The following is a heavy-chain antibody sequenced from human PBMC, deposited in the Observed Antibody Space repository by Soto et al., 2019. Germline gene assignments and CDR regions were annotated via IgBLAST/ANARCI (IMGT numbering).Heavy chain of an antibody. V-gene: IGHV3-33*01. D-gene: IGHD2-15*01. J-gene: IGHJ4*02. CDR1: GFTFSSYG. Sequence: PGGSLRLSCAASGFTFSSYGMHWVRQAPGKGLEWVAVIWYDGSNKYYADPVKGRFTISRDNSKNTLYLQMNSLRAEDTAVYYCARSAEVVVAATMGDYWGQGTLVTVSS. CDR2: IWYDGSNK. CDR3: ARSAEVVVAATMGDY.